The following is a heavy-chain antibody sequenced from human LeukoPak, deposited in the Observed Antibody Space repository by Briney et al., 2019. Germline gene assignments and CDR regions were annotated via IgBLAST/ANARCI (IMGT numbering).Heavy chain of an antibody. J-gene: IGHJ3*02. Sequence: GESLKISCKGSGYSFTSYWIGWVRQLPGKGLEWMGIIYPGDSDTRYSPSFQGQVTISADKSISTAYLQWSSLKASDTAMYYCARPRFHHTYYYDSSGSHGAFDIWGQGTMVTVSS. CDR3: ARPRFHHTYYYDSSGSHGAFDI. D-gene: IGHD3-22*01. V-gene: IGHV5-51*01. CDR1: GYSFTSYW. CDR2: IYPGDSDT.